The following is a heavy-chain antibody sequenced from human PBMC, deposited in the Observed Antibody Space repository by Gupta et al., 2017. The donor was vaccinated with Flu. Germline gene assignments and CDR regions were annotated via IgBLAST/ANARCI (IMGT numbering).Heavy chain of an antibody. CDR3: VRDPASYAFDI. V-gene: IGHV3-7*01. Sequence: ESGGDLVQPGGSLRLSCVASGFTFRSSWMTWVRQAPGTGLELVVNINPNGSTRNYVDSVKGRFTISRDNAKNSVYLQMNSLRVDDTATYYCVRDPASYAFDIWGQGTMVTVSS. CDR2: INPNGSTR. CDR1: GFTFRSSW. J-gene: IGHJ3*02.